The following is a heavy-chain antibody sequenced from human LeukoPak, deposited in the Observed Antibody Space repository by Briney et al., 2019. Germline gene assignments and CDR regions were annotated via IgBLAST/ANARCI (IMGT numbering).Heavy chain of an antibody. CDR3: ARVLPSDYYYYYMDV. CDR1: GGSISSGSYY. D-gene: IGHD6-6*01. CDR2: VYTSGST. J-gene: IGHJ6*03. Sequence: PSETLSLTCTVSGGSISSGSYYWSWIRQPAGKGLEWIGRVYTSGSTNYNPSLKSRVTISVDTSKNQFSLKLSSVTAADTAVYYCARVLPSDYYYYYMDVWGKGTTVTVSS. V-gene: IGHV4-61*02.